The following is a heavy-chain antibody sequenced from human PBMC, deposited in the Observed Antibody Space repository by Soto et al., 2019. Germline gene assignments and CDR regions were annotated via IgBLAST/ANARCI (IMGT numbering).Heavy chain of an antibody. Sequence: QITLKESGPTLVKPTQTLTLTCTFSGCSLSTSGVGVGWIRQPPGKALEWLALIYWDGETRYSPSLKKRVTITKDATRHQVVLTATNMDRRDTATYYCADRGYGCNGGLCYGWAYFDFWGQGILVTVSS. CDR1: GCSLSTSGVG. J-gene: IGHJ4*02. CDR3: ADRGYGCNGGLCYGWAYFDF. D-gene: IGHD2-15*01. V-gene: IGHV2-5*02. CDR2: IYWDGET.